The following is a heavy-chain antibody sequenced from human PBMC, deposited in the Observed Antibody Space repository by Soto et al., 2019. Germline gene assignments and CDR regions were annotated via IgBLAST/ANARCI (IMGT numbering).Heavy chain of an antibody. CDR3: AWRNYYYYGMDV. J-gene: IGHJ6*02. V-gene: IGHV4-34*01. CDR2: INHSGST. Sequence: PSETLSLTCAVYGGSFSGYYCSWIRQPPGKGLEWIGEINHSGSTNYNPSLKSRVTISVDTSKNQFSLKLSSVTAADTAVYYCAWRNYYYYGMDVWGQGTTVTVSS. CDR1: GGSFSGYY.